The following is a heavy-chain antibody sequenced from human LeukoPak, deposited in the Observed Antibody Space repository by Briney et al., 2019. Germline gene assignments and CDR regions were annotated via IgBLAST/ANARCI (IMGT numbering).Heavy chain of an antibody. V-gene: IGHV1-69*05. CDR3: SLLNPPRLGDY. D-gene: IGHD3-16*01. J-gene: IGHJ4*02. Sequence: ASVKVSCKASGGTFSSYAISWVRQAPGQGLEWMGGIIPIFGTANYAQKFQGRVTITTDESTSTAYMELSSLRSEDTAVYYCSLLNPPRLGDYWGQGTLVTVSS. CDR2: IIPIFGTA. CDR1: GGTFSSYA.